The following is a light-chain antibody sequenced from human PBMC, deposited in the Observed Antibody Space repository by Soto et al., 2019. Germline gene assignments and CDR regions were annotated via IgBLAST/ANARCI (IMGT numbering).Light chain of an antibody. CDR1: QSVSDN. CDR2: GAS. Sequence: EIVTTQSPATLSVSPGERATLSCRASQSVSDNLAWYQQKPGQAPRLLIYGASTRATGIPARFSGSGSGTEFTLTISSLQSEDSAVYYCQQYNSWPPPWTFGQGTKVEIK. V-gene: IGKV3-15*01. J-gene: IGKJ1*01. CDR3: QQYNSWPPPWT.